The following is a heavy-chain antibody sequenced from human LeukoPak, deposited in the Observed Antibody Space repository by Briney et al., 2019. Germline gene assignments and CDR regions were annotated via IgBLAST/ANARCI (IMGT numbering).Heavy chain of an antibody. CDR2: IKQEGGDK. Sequence: QPGGSLRLSCAASGFNFSKYWMNLDRQAPGKGLGWVANIKQEGGDKYSVASEKGRPNISRDTAANSLYLQTKSLRHEDTGVYLCARAHKVGGIVFDYWGPGTLVTVSS. CDR3: ARAHKVGGIVFDY. D-gene: IGHD5-12*01. V-gene: IGHV3-7*01. J-gene: IGHJ4*02. CDR1: GFNFSKYW.